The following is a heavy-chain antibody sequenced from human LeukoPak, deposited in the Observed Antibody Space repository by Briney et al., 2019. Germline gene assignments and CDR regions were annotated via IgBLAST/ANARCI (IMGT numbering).Heavy chain of an antibody. CDR2: INPNSGGT. V-gene: IGHV1-2*02. Sequence: RASVKVSCKASGYTFTGYYMHWVRQAPGQGLEWMGWINPNSGGTNYAQDFHGRVTMTRDTSISTAYMELSRLRSDDTAVYYCARGSGEVGATYYYYGMDVWGQGTTVTVSS. D-gene: IGHD1-26*01. CDR3: ARGSGEVGATYYYYGMDV. CDR1: GYTFTGYY. J-gene: IGHJ6*02.